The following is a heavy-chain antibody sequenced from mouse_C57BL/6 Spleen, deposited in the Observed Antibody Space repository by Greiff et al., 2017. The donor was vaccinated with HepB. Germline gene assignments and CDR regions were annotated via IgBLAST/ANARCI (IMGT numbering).Heavy chain of an antibody. CDR2: IDPSDSYT. Sequence: QVQLQQPGAELVKPGASVKLSCKASGYTFTSYWMQWVKQRPGQGLEWIGEIDPSDSYTNYNQKFKGKATLTVDTSSSTAYMQLSSLTSEDSAVYYCARGSSYVWYFDVWGTGTTVTVSS. D-gene: IGHD1-1*01. V-gene: IGHV1-50*01. CDR3: ARGSSYVWYFDV. J-gene: IGHJ1*03. CDR1: GYTFTSYW.